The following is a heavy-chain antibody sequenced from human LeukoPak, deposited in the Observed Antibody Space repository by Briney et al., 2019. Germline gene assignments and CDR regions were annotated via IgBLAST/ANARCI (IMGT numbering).Heavy chain of an antibody. CDR1: GFTFSSY. CDR3: ARLLPRTGTTAYYFHNDMDV. V-gene: IGHV4-34*01. CDR2: INHSGST. J-gene: IGHJ6*03. D-gene: IGHD1-1*01. Sequence: GSLRLSCAASGFTFSSYWSWIRQSPGRGLEWIGEINHSGSTNYNPSLKSRVIISIDTSKNQFSLKLSSVTAADTADYYCARLLPRTGTTAYYFHNDMDVWGKGTTVTISS.